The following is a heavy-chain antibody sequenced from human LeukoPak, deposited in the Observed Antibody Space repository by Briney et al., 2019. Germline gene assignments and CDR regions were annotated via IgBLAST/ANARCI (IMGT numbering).Heavy chain of an antibody. D-gene: IGHD6-13*01. V-gene: IGHV4-59*08. CDR1: GGAIRNY. J-gene: IGHJ2*01. CDR3: ARRAAPNWYFDL. CDR2: IYYSGIT. Sequence: SETLSLTCTVSGGAIRNYWSWIRQPPVKGLEWIGYIYYSGITNYNPSLKSRITISVDTSKNQFSLKLSSVTAADPAVYYCARRAAPNWYFDLWGRGTLVTVSS.